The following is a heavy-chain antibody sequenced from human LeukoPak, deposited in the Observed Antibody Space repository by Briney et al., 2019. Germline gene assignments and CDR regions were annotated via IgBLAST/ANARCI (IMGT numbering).Heavy chain of an antibody. CDR2: IYYSGST. CDR3: ATLAESSY. V-gene: IGHV4-59*04. J-gene: IGHJ4*02. CDR1: GGSISSYY. Sequence: SETLSLTCTVSGGSISSYYWSWIRQPPGKGLEWIGYIYYSGSTYYNPSLKSRVTISVDTSKNQFSLKLNSVTAADTAVYYCATLAESSYWGQGTLVTVSS. D-gene: IGHD3-3*02.